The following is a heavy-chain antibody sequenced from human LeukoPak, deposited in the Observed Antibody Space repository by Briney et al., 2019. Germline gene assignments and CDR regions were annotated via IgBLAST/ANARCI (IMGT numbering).Heavy chain of an antibody. CDR1: GYSFTSYW. V-gene: IGHV5-51*01. CDR3: ARHGNGYYYYYGMDV. Sequence: GESLQISCKGSGYSFTSYWIGWVRQMPGKGLEWMGIIYPGDSDTRYSPSFQGQVTISADKSISTAYLQWSSLKASDTAMYYCARHGNGYYYYYGMDVWGQGTTVTVS. D-gene: IGHD1-26*01. CDR2: IYPGDSDT. J-gene: IGHJ6*02.